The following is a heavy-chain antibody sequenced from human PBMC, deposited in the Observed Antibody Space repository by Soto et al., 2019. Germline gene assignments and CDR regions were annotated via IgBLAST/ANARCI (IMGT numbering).Heavy chain of an antibody. Sequence: GSLRLSCAASGFSFSSYSMTWVRQAPGKGLEWIGYIYYSGSTYYNPSLKSRVTISVDTSKIQFSLKLSSVTAADTAVYYCARHLICSGGSCYNWFDPWGQGTLVTVSS. CDR2: IYYSGST. CDR3: ARHLICSGGSCYNWFDP. V-gene: IGHV4-59*08. CDR1: GFSFSSYS. D-gene: IGHD2-15*01. J-gene: IGHJ5*02.